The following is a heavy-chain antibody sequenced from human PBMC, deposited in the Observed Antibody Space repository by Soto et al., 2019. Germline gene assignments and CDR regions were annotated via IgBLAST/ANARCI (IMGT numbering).Heavy chain of an antibody. D-gene: IGHD6-13*01. J-gene: IGHJ6*03. CDR2: IIPILGIA. V-gene: IGHV1-69*02. CDR3: AIGPKNSSSWYVTGNDYSYYTDV. CDR1: GGTFSSYT. Sequence: SVKVSCKASGGTFSSYTISWVRQAPGQGLEWMGRIIPILGIANYAQKFQGRVTITADKSTSTAYMELSSLRSEDTAVYYCAIGPKNSSSWYVTGNDYSYYTDVWGKGTTVTVSS.